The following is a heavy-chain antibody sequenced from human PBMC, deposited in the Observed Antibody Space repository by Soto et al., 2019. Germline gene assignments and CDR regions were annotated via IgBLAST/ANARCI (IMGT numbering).Heavy chain of an antibody. CDR3: ARDDGLSSTNVKAFDI. CDR1: GFTFSRYY. Sequence: PGGSLRLSCAASGFTFSRYYMNWVRQAPGKGLEWVSSISTTSTYTHYADSLKGRFAISRDNAKKLLYLQMDSLRAEDTAVYYCARDDGLSSTNVKAFDIWDQGTKFTVSS. CDR2: ISTTSTYT. V-gene: IGHV3-21*01. J-gene: IGHJ3*02. D-gene: IGHD2-2*01.